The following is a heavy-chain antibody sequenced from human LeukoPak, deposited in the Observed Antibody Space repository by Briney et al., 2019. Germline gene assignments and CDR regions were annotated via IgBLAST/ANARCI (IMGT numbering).Heavy chain of an antibody. Sequence: PSETLSLTCTVSGGSISSYYWSWIRQPPGKGLEWIGYIYYSGSTNYNPSLKSRVTISVDTSKNQFSLKLSSVTAADTAVYYCARARNWNYFYYYMDVWGKGTTVTVSS. D-gene: IGHD1-1*01. CDR1: GGSISSYY. CDR3: ARARNWNYFYYYMDV. CDR2: IYYSGST. J-gene: IGHJ6*03. V-gene: IGHV4-59*12.